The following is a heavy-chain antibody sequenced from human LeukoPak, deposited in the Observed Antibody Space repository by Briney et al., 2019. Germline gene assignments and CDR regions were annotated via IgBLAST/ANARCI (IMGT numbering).Heavy chain of an antibody. CDR3: AKDLTLPYYDILTGYSGY. J-gene: IGHJ4*02. D-gene: IGHD3-9*01. CDR2: ISGSGGST. Sequence: PGGSLRLSCAASGFTVSSNYMSWVRQAPGKGLEWVSAISGSGGSTYYADSVKGRFTISRDNSKNTLYLQMNSLRAEDTAVYYCAKDLTLPYYDILTGYSGYWGQGTLVTVSS. V-gene: IGHV3-23*01. CDR1: GFTVSSNY.